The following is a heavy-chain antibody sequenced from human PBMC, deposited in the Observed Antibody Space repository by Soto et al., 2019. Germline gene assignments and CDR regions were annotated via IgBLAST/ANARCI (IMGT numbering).Heavy chain of an antibody. Sequence: EVQLVETGGDLIQPGGSLRLSCAASGFTVSSDSMTWVRQAPGKGLEWISIIYSDNNTDYADSVKGRFSISRDTSKNILYLQMNSLRAEDTDEYYCARHDSAMCVWGQGTTVTVSS. J-gene: IGHJ6*02. V-gene: IGHV3-53*02. CDR2: IYSDNNT. CDR3: ARHDSAMCV. CDR1: GFTVSSDS.